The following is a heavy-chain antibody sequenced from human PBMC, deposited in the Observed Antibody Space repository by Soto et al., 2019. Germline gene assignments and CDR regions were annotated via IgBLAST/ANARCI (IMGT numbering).Heavy chain of an antibody. J-gene: IGHJ4*02. Sequence: SETLSLTCTVFGCPITTVNYCWSWIRQSPDKGLEWIGHIYNGGSTYNNPSLESRVTISLDTSKNQFSLKLTSVTAADTAVYYCARDKITGLYDYWGQGTLVTVSS. V-gene: IGHV4-30-4*01. CDR3: ARDKITGLYDY. CDR2: IYNGGST. CDR1: GCPITTVNYC. D-gene: IGHD2-8*02.